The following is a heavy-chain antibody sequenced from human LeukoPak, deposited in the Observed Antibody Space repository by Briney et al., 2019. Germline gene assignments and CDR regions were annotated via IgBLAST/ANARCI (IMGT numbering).Heavy chain of an antibody. Sequence: PGGSLRLSCAASGFTFRISWMSWVRQAPGKGLEWVASIKEDGSEKNYVDSVKGRFTISRDNDNNSLYLHMNSLRVDDTAFDYCARGGRPDSWGQGTLVTVSS. D-gene: IGHD1-26*01. V-gene: IGHV3-7*04. J-gene: IGHJ5*01. CDR3: ARGGRPDS. CDR1: GFTFRISW. CDR2: IKEDGSEK.